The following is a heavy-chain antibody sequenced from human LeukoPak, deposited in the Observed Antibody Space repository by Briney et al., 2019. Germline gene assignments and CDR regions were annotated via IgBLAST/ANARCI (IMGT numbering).Heavy chain of an antibody. Sequence: EASETLSLTCTVSGGSISSSNYYWGWIRQPPGKGLEWIGSIYYSGNTYSNPSLKSRVTISVDTSKNQFSLKLSSVTAADTAVFYCARIRSAGVHSLDYWGQGTLVTVSS. D-gene: IGHD3-3*01. CDR1: GGSISSSNYY. J-gene: IGHJ4*02. CDR3: ARIRSAGVHSLDY. V-gene: IGHV4-39*01. CDR2: IYYSGNT.